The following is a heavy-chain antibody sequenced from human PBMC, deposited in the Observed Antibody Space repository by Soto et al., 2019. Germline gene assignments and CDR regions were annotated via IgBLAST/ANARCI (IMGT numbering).Heavy chain of an antibody. D-gene: IGHD6-19*01. CDR3: VRDLGSGWYNRN. CDR1: GGTSGSYS. Sequence: QVQLVQSGAEVRKPGSSVKVSCQASGGTSGSYSISWIRQAPGQGLEWLGRIVPILRLENYAQKFQVRVTITADMSTSTAYMELTSLRPEDTALYYCVRDLGSGWYNRNWGQGTLVTVSS. V-gene: IGHV1-69*08. J-gene: IGHJ4*02. CDR2: IVPILRLE.